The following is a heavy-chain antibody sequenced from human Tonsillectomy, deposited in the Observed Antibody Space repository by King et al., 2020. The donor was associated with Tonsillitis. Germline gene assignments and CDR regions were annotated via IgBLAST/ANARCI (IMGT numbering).Heavy chain of an antibody. V-gene: IGHV4-34*01. CDR2: INHSGST. CDR3: ARERGSPTRVSYYYYGMDV. Sequence: VQLPQWGAGLLKPSETLSLTCAVYGGSFSGYYWSWIRQPPGKGLEWIGEINHSGSTNYNPSLKSRVTISVDTSKNQFSLKLSSVTAADTAVYYCARERGSPTRVSYYYYGMDVWGQGTTVTVSS. D-gene: IGHD1-26*01. J-gene: IGHJ6*02. CDR1: GGSFSGYY.